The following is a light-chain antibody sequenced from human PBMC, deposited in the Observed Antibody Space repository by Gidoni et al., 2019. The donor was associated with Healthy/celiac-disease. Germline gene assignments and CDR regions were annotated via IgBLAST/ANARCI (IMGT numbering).Light chain of an antibody. CDR1: SLRSYY. CDR2: GKN. V-gene: IGLV3-19*01. Sequence: SSELTQDPAVSVVLGQTVRITCQGDSLRSYYASWYQQKPGQAPVLVTYGKNNRPSGIPDRCSGSSSGNTASLTIPGAQAEDEADYYCNSRDSSGNHWVFGGGTKLTVL. CDR3: NSRDSSGNHWV. J-gene: IGLJ3*02.